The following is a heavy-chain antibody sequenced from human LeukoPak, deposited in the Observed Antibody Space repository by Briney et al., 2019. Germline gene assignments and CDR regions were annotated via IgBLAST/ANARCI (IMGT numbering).Heavy chain of an antibody. CDR1: GGSISSYY. J-gene: IGHJ6*03. CDR2: IYYSGST. V-gene: IGHV4-59*01. Sequence: SETLSLTCTVSGGSISSYYWSWIRQPPGKGLEWIGYIYYSGSTNYNPSLKSRVTISVDTSKNQFSLKLSSVTAADTAVYYCARFIAARPRGYYYYYYMDVWGKGTTVTVSS. CDR3: ARFIAARPRGYYYYYYMDV. D-gene: IGHD6-6*01.